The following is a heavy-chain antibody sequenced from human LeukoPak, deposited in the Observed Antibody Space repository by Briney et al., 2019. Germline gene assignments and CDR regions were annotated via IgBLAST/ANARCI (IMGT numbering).Heavy chain of an antibody. V-gene: IGHV3-53*01. Sequence: GGSLRLSCAASGFTVSSNYMSWVRQAPGKGLEWVSVIYSGGSTYYADSVKGRFTISRDNSKNTLYLQMNSLRAEDTAVYYCARGTTVVTSAYWGQGTLVTVSS. D-gene: IGHD4-23*01. CDR3: ARGTTVVTSAY. CDR2: IYSGGST. CDR1: GFTVSSNY. J-gene: IGHJ4*02.